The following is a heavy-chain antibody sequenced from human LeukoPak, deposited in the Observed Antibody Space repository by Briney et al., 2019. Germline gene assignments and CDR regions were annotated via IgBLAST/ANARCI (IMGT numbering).Heavy chain of an antibody. D-gene: IGHD3-10*01. CDR1: GGSISSSSYY. V-gene: IGHV4-39*01. Sequence: PSETLSLTCTVSGGSISSSSYYWGWLRQPPGKGLEWIGSIYYSGSTYYNPSLKSRVTISVDTSKNQFSLKLSSVTAADTAVYYCARQPGLLWFGESKDNPWGNWFDPWGQGTLVTVSS. CDR2: IYYSGST. J-gene: IGHJ5*02. CDR3: ARQPGLLWFGESKDNPWGNWFDP.